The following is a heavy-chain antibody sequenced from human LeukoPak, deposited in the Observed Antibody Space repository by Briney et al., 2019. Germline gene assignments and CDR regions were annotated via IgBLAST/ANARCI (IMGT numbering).Heavy chain of an antibody. D-gene: IGHD5-12*01. CDR1: GFTFSSYA. CDR3: ARSAYIDDAFDI. V-gene: IGHV3-30-3*01. CDR2: ISYDGSNK. Sequence: GGSLRLSCAASGFTFSSYAMHWVRQAPGKGLEWVAVISYDGSNKYYADSVKGRFTTSRDNSKNTLYLQMNSLRAEDTAVYYCARSAYIDDAFDIWGQGTMVTVSS. J-gene: IGHJ3*02.